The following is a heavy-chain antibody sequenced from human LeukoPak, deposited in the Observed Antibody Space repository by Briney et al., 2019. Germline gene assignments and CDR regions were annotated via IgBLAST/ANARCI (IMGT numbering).Heavy chain of an antibody. J-gene: IGHJ4*02. D-gene: IGHD1-26*01. Sequence: GGSLRLSCAASGFIFGSYSMTWVRQAPGKGLEWVSYIGSSSNTIYHADSVKGRFTTSRDNPKNSLYLQMNSLSAEDTAVYYCARVTRPSGSYTFDYWGQGSLVTVSS. V-gene: IGHV3-48*01. CDR3: ARVTRPSGSYTFDY. CDR2: IGSSSNTI. CDR1: GFIFGSYS.